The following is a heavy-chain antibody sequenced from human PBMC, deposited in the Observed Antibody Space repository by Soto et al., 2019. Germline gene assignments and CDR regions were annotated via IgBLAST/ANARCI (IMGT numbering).Heavy chain of an antibody. CDR2: IYYSGST. D-gene: IGHD3-22*01. Sequence: ETLSLTCTVSGGSISSSSYYWGWIRQPPGKGLEWIGSIYYSGSTYYNPSLKGRVTISVDTSKNQFSLKLGSVTAADTAVYYCAGFDSSGYLTFSPCAQGTLVTVSS. J-gene: IGHJ5*02. CDR3: AGFDSSGYLTFSP. V-gene: IGHV4-39*01. CDR1: GGSISSSSYY.